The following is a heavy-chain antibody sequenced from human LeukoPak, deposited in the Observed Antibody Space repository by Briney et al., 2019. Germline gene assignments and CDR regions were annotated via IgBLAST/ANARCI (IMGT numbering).Heavy chain of an antibody. CDR1: GSTFSSYA. CDR2: ISNGGGTI. D-gene: IGHD6-13*01. J-gene: IGHJ4*02. Sequence: GGSLRLSCAASGSTFSSYAMSWVRQAPGKGLEWVSDISNGGGTIYYADSVKGRFTISRDNSKNTLYLQLNSLRVEDTAVYYCATEGGSGSSHLTVDNWGQGTLVTVSS. CDR3: ATEGGSGSSHLTVDN. V-gene: IGHV3-23*01.